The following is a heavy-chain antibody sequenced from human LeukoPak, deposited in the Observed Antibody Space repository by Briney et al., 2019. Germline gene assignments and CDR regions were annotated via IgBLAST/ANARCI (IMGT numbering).Heavy chain of an antibody. J-gene: IGHJ4*02. CDR2: INHSGST. V-gene: IGHV4-34*01. CDR1: GGSFSGYY. D-gene: IGHD5-18*01. CDR3: ARGGYSYGKYYYFDY. Sequence: SETLSLTCAVYGGSFSGYYWSWIRQPPGKGLEWIGEINHSGSTNYNPSLKSRVTISVDTSKNQFSQKLSSVTAADTAVYYCARGGYSYGKYYYFDYWGQGTLVTVSS.